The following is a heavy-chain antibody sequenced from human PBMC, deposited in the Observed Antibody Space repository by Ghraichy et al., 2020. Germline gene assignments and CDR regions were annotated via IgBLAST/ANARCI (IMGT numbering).Heavy chain of an antibody. V-gene: IGHV3-7*03. Sequence: GGSLRLSCAASGFTFSSYWMSWVRQAPGKGLEWVANIKQDGSETYYVDSVKGRFTISRDNAKNSLYLQMNSLRAEDTAVYYCARDGRDYGDYLADYWGQGTLVTGSS. D-gene: IGHD4-17*01. CDR2: IKQDGSET. J-gene: IGHJ4*02. CDR3: ARDGRDYGDYLADY. CDR1: GFTFSSYW.